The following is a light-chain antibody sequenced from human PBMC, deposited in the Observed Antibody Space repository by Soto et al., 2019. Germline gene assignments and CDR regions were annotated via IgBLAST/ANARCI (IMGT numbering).Light chain of an antibody. CDR3: SSYTSSSTLV. CDR2: EVS. J-gene: IGLJ2*01. Sequence: ALTQPASVSGSPGQSITISCTGTSSDVGGYNYVSWYQQHPGKAPKLMIYEVSNRPSGVSNRFSGSKSGNTASLTISGLQAEDEADYYCSSYTSSSTLVFGAGTKLTVL. V-gene: IGLV2-14*01. CDR1: SSDVGGYNY.